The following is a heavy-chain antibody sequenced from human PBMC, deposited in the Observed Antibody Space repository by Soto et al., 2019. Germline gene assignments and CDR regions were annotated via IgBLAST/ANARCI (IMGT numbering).Heavy chain of an antibody. CDR2: INPNSGGT. D-gene: IGHD6-13*01. CDR3: ARSLLDEYSSSWRSAYYGMDV. J-gene: IGHJ6*02. Sequence: ASVKVSCTASGFTFSAYYIYWVRQAPGQGLEWIGWINPNSGGTNNAQKIQGRVTMTRDTSTSTVYMELSALISDDTAVYYCARSLLDEYSSSWRSAYYGMDVWGQGTTVTVSS. V-gene: IGHV1-2*02. CDR1: GFTFSAYY.